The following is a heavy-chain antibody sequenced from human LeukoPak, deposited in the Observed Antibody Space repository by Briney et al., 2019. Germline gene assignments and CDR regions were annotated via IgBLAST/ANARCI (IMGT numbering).Heavy chain of an antibody. D-gene: IGHD2-2*01. Sequence: SETLSLTCTVSGGSISSYYWSWIRQPPGKGLEWIGYIYYSGSTNYNPSLKSRVTISVDTSKNQFSLKLSSVTAADTAVYYCARSKPLVPAANYYYYYYMDVWGKGTTVTVSS. V-gene: IGHV4-59*01. J-gene: IGHJ6*03. CDR3: ARSKPLVPAANYYYYYYMDV. CDR1: GGSISSYY. CDR2: IYYSGST.